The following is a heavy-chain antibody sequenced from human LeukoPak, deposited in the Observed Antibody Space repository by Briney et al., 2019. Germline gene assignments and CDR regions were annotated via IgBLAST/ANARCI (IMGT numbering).Heavy chain of an antibody. Sequence: GGSLRLSCAASGFTVSSYAMSWVRQAPGKGLEWVSGIRDSGDSTYYADSVKGRFSISRDGSKNTVYLQMNSLRAEDTALYYCAKARFSTVTALFDYWGQGTLVTVSS. CDR3: AKARFSTVTALFDY. D-gene: IGHD4-17*01. CDR1: GFTVSSYA. CDR2: IRDSGDST. J-gene: IGHJ4*02. V-gene: IGHV3-23*01.